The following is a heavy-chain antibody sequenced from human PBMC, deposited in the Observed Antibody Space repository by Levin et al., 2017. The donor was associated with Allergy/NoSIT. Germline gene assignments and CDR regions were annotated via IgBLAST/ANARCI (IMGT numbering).Heavy chain of an antibody. J-gene: IGHJ3*02. D-gene: IGHD4-17*01. V-gene: IGHV4-30-2*01. CDR3: ARIDYGDWGSNAFDI. Sequence: MASETLSLTCAVSGGSISSGGYSWSWIRQPPGKGLEWIGYIYHSGSTYYNPSLKSRVTISVDRSKNQFSLKLSSVTAADTAVYYCARIDYGDWGSNAFDIWGQGTMVTVSS. CDR2: IYHSGST. CDR1: GGSISSGGYS.